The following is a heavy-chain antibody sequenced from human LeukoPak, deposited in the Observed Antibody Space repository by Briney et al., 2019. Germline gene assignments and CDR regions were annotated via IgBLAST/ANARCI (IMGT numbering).Heavy chain of an antibody. J-gene: IGHJ4*02. CDR3: ARDDVVVPAAKPGLDY. Sequence: GGSLRLSCAASGFTFSSYSMNWVRQAPGKGLEWVSSISSSSSYIYYADSVKGRFTISRDNAKNSLYLQMNSLRDEDTAVYYCARDDVVVPAAKPGLDYWGQGTLVTVSS. V-gene: IGHV3-21*01. CDR2: ISSSSSYI. D-gene: IGHD2-2*01. CDR1: GFTFSSYS.